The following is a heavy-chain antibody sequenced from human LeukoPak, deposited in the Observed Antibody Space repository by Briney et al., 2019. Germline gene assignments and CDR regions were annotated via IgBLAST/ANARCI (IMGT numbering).Heavy chain of an antibody. CDR1: GLTVSSNY. CDR3: AREFEVAGLAMDV. V-gene: IGHV3-53*01. D-gene: IGHD6-19*01. Sequence: GGSLRLSCVASGLTVSSNYMSWVRQAPGKGLEWVSVIYSGGSTYYAESVKGRFTISRDNSKNTLYLQMKSLRAEDTAVYYCAREFEVAGLAMDVWGKGTTVTVSS. J-gene: IGHJ6*04. CDR2: IYSGGST.